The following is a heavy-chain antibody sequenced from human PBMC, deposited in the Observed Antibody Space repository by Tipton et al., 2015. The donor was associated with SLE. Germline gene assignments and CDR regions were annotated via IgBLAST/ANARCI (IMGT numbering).Heavy chain of an antibody. V-gene: IGHV1-2*06. CDR1: GYTFTGYY. J-gene: IGHJ6*02. CDR3: ARPSHRDVPGYGVLGGMDV. Sequence: QLVQSGPEVKKPGASVEVSCKASGYTFTGYYIHWVRQAPGQGLEWMGRINPNTDGTDYPQKFQGRVTMTRDTSISTAFMELSRLRSDDTAIYYCARPSHRDVPGYGVLGGMDVRGQGTTVTGSS. CDR2: INPNTDGT. D-gene: IGHD3-9*01.